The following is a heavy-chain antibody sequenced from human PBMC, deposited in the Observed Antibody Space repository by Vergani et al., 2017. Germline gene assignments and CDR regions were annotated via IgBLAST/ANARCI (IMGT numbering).Heavy chain of an antibody. CDR2: IYSGGST. CDR1: GFTVSSNY. CDR3: ARDLQYDFWRGSMGY. V-gene: IGHV3-53*02. D-gene: IGHD3-3*01. J-gene: IGHJ4*02. Sequence: EVQLVETGGGLIQPGGSLRLSCAASGFTVSSNYMSWVRQAPGKGLEWVSVIYSGGSTYYADSVKGRFTISRDNSKNTLYLQMNSLRAEDTAVYYCARDLQYDFWRGSMGYWGQGTLVTVSS.